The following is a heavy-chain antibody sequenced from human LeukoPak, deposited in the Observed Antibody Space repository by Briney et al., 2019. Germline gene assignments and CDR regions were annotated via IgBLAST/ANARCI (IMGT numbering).Heavy chain of an antibody. D-gene: IGHD6-13*01. CDR2: IIPIFGTA. V-gene: IGHV1-69*13. CDR3: ASGGFGEAQQLGGAPYYYYYYMDV. CDR1: GYTFTGYY. Sequence: GASVKVSCKASGYTFTGYYMHWVRQAPGQGLEWMGGIIPIFGTANYAQKFQGRVTITADESTSTAYMELSSLRSEDTAVYYCASGGFGEAQQLGGAPYYYYYYMDVWGKGTTVTISS. J-gene: IGHJ6*03.